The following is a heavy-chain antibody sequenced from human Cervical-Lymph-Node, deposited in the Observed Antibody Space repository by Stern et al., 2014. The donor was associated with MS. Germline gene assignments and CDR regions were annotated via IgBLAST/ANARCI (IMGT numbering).Heavy chain of an antibody. Sequence: VQLVESGGGVVQPGRSLRLSCAASGFSFTGHTMHWVRQAPGKGLEWVTSLSYDGSKKQYAGSVKGRFTISRDTSKNTLYLQMNSLRVEDTALYYCAREDYRNYSPHIDYWGQGTLVTVSS. D-gene: IGHD4-11*01. CDR1: GFSFTGHT. J-gene: IGHJ4*02. CDR2: LSYDGSKK. V-gene: IGHV3-30-3*01. CDR3: AREDYRNYSPHIDY.